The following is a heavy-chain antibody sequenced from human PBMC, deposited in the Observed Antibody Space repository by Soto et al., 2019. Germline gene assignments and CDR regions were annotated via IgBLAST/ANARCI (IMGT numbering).Heavy chain of an antibody. D-gene: IGHD1-1*01. J-gene: IGHJ4*02. CDR1: GFTFSSYD. V-gene: IGHV3-23*01. Sequence: EVQLLESGGGLVQPGGSLGLSCAASGFTFSSYDMSWVRQAPGKGLEYVSSISVTGSGTYYADSVKGRFTISRDNSKNTLYLQMTSLRVEDTAVYYCARTPTTKSRAYWGQGTLVTVSS. CDR2: ISVTGSGT. CDR3: ARTPTTKSRAY.